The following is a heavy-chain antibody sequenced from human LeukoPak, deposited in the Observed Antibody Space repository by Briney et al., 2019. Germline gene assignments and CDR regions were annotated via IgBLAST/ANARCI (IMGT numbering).Heavy chain of an antibody. V-gene: IGHV1-2*02. Sequence: ASVKVSCKASGYTFTGYYMHWVRQAPGQGLEWMGWINPNSGGTNYAQKFQGRVTMTRDTSISTAYMELSRLRSDDTAVYYCARESRMVRGVIITGWFDPWGQGTLATVSS. CDR3: ARESRMVRGVIITGWFDP. J-gene: IGHJ5*02. CDR2: INPNSGGT. CDR1: GYTFTGYY. D-gene: IGHD3-10*01.